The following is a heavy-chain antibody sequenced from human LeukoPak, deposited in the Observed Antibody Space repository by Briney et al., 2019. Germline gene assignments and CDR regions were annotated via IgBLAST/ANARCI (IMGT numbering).Heavy chain of an antibody. CDR2: IYSGGST. CDR3: AKGNWAAAGTFDY. J-gene: IGHJ4*02. Sequence: GGSLRLSCAASGLTVSSNYMSWVRQAPGKGLEWVSIIYSGGSTYYADSVKGRFTISRDNSKNTLYLQMNSLRAEDTAVYYCAKGNWAAAGTFDYWGQGTLVTVSS. D-gene: IGHD6-13*01. CDR1: GLTVSSNY. V-gene: IGHV3-66*01.